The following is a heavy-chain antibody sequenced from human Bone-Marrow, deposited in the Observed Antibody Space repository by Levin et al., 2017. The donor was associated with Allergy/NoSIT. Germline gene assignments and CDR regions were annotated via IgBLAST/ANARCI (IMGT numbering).Heavy chain of an antibody. CDR1: GFSFSSYW. J-gene: IGHJ4*02. D-gene: IGHD7-27*01. CDR3: ARADWGSLDS. CDR2: LNQGGNDI. V-gene: IGHV3-7*01. Sequence: PGGSLRLSCVMSGFSFSSYWMTWVRQAPGKGLECLAKLNQGGNDIYYVDSVKGRFTISRDNAKKSLYLQMNSLRAEDTAVYFCARADWGSLDSWGQGIAVTVSS.